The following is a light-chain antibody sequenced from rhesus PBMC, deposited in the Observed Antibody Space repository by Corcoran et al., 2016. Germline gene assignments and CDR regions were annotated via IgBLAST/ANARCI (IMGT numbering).Light chain of an antibody. V-gene: IGKV1-32*02. Sequence: DIQLSQSPSSRSASVGDRVTITCRASQGFNSHSNWYQQKPGKAPKLLIYYVKSWPSGVPSRFSGSGSGTEFTITISSLQPENFATYYCQQGNSNPYSFGQGAKVEVK. CDR1: QGFNSH. CDR3: QQGNSNPYS. CDR2: YVK. J-gene: IGKJ2*01.